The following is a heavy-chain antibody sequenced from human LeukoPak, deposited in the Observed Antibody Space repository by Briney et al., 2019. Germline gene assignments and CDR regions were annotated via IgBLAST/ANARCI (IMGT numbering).Heavy chain of an antibody. CDR2: TNSDGSTT. D-gene: IGHD3-16*01. J-gene: IGHJ4*02. V-gene: IGHV3-74*01. CDR3: ARVATGSYHFDY. CDR1: GFTFSTYW. Sequence: GGSLRLSCAASGFTFSTYWMHWVRQAPGKGLVWVSRTNSDGSTTSYADSVKGRFTISRDNAKNTLYLQMNSLRAEDTAVYYCARVATGSYHFDYWGQGTLATVSS.